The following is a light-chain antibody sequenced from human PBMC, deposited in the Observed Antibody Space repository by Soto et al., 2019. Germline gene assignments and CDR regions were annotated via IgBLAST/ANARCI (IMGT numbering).Light chain of an antibody. CDR1: SSNIGSNY. CDR3: AAWDDSLSGHVV. Sequence: QSVLTQPPSASGNPGQRVTISCSGSSSNIGSNYVYWYQQLPGTAPKLLIYRNNQRPSGVPDRFSGSESGTSASLAISGLRSEDEADYYCAAWDDSLSGHVVFGGGTKLTVL. J-gene: IGLJ2*01. CDR2: RNN. V-gene: IGLV1-47*01.